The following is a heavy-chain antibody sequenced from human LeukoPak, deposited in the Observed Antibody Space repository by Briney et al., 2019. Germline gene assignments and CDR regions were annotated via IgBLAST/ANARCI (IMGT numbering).Heavy chain of an antibody. V-gene: IGHV4-59*01. CDR1: GGSIRNYY. J-gene: IGHJ4*02. D-gene: IGHD6-13*01. CDR2: IHSSGST. Sequence: SETLSLTCTVSGGSIRNYYWSWIRQPPGKGLEWFGYIHSSGSTNYNPSLKSRVTISVDTSKNQFSLKLTSVTAADTAVYYCARLYGSSWYYFDYWGQGTLVTVSS. CDR3: ARLYGSSWYYFDY.